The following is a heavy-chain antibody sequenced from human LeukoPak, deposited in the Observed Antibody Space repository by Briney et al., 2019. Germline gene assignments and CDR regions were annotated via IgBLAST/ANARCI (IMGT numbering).Heavy chain of an antibody. V-gene: IGHV4-39*07. J-gene: IGHJ4*02. CDR2: IYYSGST. CDR1: GGSISSSSYY. Sequence: PSETLSLTCTVSGGSISSSSYYWGWIRQPPGKGLEWIGSIYYSGSTYYNPSLKSRVTISVDTSKNQFSLKLSSVTAADTAVYYCAGSGLHTNKVRNHYFDYWGQGTLVTVSS. D-gene: IGHD3-10*01. CDR3: AGSGLHTNKVRNHYFDY.